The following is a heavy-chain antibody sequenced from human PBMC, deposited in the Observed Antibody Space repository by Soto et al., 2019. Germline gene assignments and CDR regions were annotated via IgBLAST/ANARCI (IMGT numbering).Heavy chain of an antibody. CDR1: GFTFSSYV. J-gene: IGHJ6*02. CDR3: ARTVNPSDYGMDV. D-gene: IGHD4-4*01. V-gene: IGHV3-48*03. CDR2: VSSSGSTI. Sequence: EVQLVESGGGLVQPGGSLRLSCAVSGFTFSSYVLNWAPRLPGKGLEWVSYVSSSGSTIYYADSVKGRFTISRDNAKNSLYLQMNSLRAEDTAVYYCARTVNPSDYGMDVWGLGTTVTVSS.